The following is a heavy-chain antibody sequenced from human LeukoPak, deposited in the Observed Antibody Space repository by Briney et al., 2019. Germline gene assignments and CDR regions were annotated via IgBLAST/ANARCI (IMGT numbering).Heavy chain of an antibody. CDR2: INDSATT. D-gene: IGHD5-18*01. V-gene: IGHV4-34*01. CDR1: GGSFSGYY. CDR3: ARYNYVTKRDAFDI. J-gene: IGHJ3*02. Sequence: PSETLSLTCTVYGGSFSGYYWSWIRQPPGKGLEWIGEINDSATTDYKPSLKSRVTISVDTSKSQFSLKMNSVTAADTAVYYCARYNYVTKRDAFDIWGQGTLVTVSS.